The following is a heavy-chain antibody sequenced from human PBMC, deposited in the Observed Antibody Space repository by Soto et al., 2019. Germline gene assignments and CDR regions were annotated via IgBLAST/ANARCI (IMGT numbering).Heavy chain of an antibody. CDR2: TYYRSKWYN. J-gene: IGHJ3*02. D-gene: IGHD6-19*01. CDR1: GDSVFSSTAA. Sequence: SQTLSLTCAISGDSVFSSTAAWNWIRQSPSRGLEWLGRTYYRSKWYNDYAVSVKSRITINPGTSKHQFSLQLNSVTPEDTAVYYCARDRSANGWFNAFDIWGHGTMVTVSS. V-gene: IGHV6-1*01. CDR3: ARDRSANGWFNAFDI.